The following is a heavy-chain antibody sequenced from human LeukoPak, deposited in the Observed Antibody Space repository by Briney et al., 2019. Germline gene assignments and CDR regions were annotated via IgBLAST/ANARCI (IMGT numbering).Heavy chain of an antibody. D-gene: IGHD3-10*01. CDR3: ARGRSYYYGSGSLRGRTYYYGMDV. J-gene: IGHJ6*02. CDR2: INHSGST. CDR1: GGSFSGYY. V-gene: IGHV4-34*01. Sequence: PSETLSLTCAVYGGSFSGYYWSWIRQPPGKGLEWIGEINHSGSTNYNPSLKSRVTISVDTSKNQFSLKPSSVTAADTAVYYCARGRSYYYGSGSLRGRTYYYGMDVWGQGTTVTVSS.